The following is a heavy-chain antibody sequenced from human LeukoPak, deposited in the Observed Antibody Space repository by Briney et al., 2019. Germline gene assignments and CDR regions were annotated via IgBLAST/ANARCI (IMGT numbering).Heavy chain of an antibody. CDR3: ARRTDILTGYLDY. CDR1: GYSFTSYW. V-gene: IGHV5-51*01. Sequence: GESLKISCKGSGYSFTSYWIGWVRQMPGKGLEWMGIIYPGDSDTRYSPSFQGQVTISADKSISTAYPQWSSLKASDTAMYYCARRTDILTGYLDYWGQGTLVTVSS. CDR2: IYPGDSDT. D-gene: IGHD3-9*01. J-gene: IGHJ4*02.